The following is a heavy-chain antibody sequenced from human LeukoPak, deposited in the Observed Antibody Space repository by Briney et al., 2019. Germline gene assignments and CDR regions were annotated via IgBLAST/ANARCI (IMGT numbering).Heavy chain of an antibody. CDR3: ARDAVWYYYDSSGYDHLDY. CDR2: ISSSGSTI. CDR1: GFTFSSCE. D-gene: IGHD3-22*01. J-gene: IGHJ4*02. V-gene: IGHV3-48*03. Sequence: PGGSLRLSCAASGFTFSSCEMNWVRQAPGKGLEWVSYISSSGSTIYYADSVKGRFTISRDNAKNSLYLQMNSLRAEDTAVYYCARDAVWYYYDSSGYDHLDYWGQGTPVTVSS.